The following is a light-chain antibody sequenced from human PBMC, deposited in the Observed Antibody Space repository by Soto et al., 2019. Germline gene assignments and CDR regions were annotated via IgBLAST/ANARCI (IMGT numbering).Light chain of an antibody. CDR2: DVG. CDR1: SSDIGGYNF. CDR3: NSYRTVSTYV. Sequence: QYVLTQPASVSGSPGQSITIACTGTSSDIGGYNFVSWYQQHPGKAPKLLIYDVGNRPSGVSNRFSGSKSGNTASLTISGLQAEDEAHYYCNSYRTVSTYVFGTGTKVTVL. V-gene: IGLV2-14*01. J-gene: IGLJ1*01.